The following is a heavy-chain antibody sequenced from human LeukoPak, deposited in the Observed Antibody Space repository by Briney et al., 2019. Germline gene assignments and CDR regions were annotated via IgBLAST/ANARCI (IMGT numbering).Heavy chain of an antibody. CDR3: ARIGLGRDAYNSFDY. CDR2: ISATTIYR. D-gene: IGHD5-24*01. V-gene: IGHV3-21*01. Sequence: PGGSLRLPCAASGFTFSNYDMTWVRQDPGKGLEWVSSISATTIYRFSAGSVRGRFTISRDNVENSLYLQMNDLRREDTAVYYCARIGLGRDAYNSFDYWGQGTLVIVSS. CDR1: GFTFSNYD. J-gene: IGHJ4*02.